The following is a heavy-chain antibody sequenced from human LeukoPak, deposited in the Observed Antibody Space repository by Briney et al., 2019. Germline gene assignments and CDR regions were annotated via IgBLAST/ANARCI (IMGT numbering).Heavy chain of an antibody. CDR1: GFTFSSYW. V-gene: IGHV3-7*01. J-gene: IGHJ4*02. Sequence: PGGSLRLSCAASGFTFSSYWMSWVRQAPGKGLEWVANIKQDGSEKYYVDSVKGRFTISRDNAKNSLYFQMNSLRAEDTAIYFCASGVAFDFWGQGTLVTVSS. D-gene: IGHD2-15*01. CDR3: ASGVAFDF. CDR2: IKQDGSEK.